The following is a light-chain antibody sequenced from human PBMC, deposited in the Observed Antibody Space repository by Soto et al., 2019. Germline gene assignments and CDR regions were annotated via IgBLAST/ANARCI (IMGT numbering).Light chain of an antibody. Sequence: QSVLPQPASVSGSPGQSITISCTGTSSDVGGYNYVSWYQQHPGKAPKLMIYEVSNRPSGVSNSFSGSKSGNTASLTISGLQAEDEADYYCSSYTSSSPYVFGTATKVTV. CDR1: SSDVGGYNY. V-gene: IGLV2-14*01. CDR2: EVS. J-gene: IGLJ1*01. CDR3: SSYTSSSPYV.